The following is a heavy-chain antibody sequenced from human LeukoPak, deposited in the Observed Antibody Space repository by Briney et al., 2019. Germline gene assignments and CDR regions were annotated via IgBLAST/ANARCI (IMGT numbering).Heavy chain of an antibody. CDR1: GFTFSYHS. CDR3: ARPLKYYYDSSGSGEDWYFDL. D-gene: IGHD3-22*01. CDR2: ISRSGDTI. J-gene: IGHJ2*01. Sequence: GGSLRLSCAAYGFTFSYHSMNWVRQAPGKGLEWISYISRSGDTIYYADSVKGRFTISRDNADSSLYLQMNSLRDEDTAVYYCARPLKYYYDSSGSGEDWYFDLWGRGTLVTVSS. V-gene: IGHV3-48*02.